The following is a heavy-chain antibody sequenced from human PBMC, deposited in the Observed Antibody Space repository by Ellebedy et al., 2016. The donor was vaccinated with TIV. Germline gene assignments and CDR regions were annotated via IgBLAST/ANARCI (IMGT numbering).Heavy chain of an antibody. J-gene: IGHJ3*02. D-gene: IGHD4-17*01. CDR3: VSLTETTNYYAFDI. V-gene: IGHV3-48*01. CDR1: GFTFSSYS. CDR2: ISSSSSTI. Sequence: GESLKISXAASGFTFSSYSMNWVRQAPGKGLEWVSYISSSSSTIYYADSVKGRFTISRDNAKNSLYLQMNSLRAEDTAVYYCVSLTETTNYYAFDIWGQGTMVTVSS.